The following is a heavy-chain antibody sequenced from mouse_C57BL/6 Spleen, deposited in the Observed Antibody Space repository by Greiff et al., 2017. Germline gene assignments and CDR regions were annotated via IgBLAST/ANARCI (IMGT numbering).Heavy chain of an antibody. CDR3: TRSPITTVVATDAMDY. D-gene: IGHD1-1*01. CDR2: IYPGNSDT. CDR1: GYTFTSYW. J-gene: IGHJ4*01. Sequence: VQLQQSGTVLARPGASVKMSCKTSGYTFTSYWMPWVKQRPGQGLEWIGAIYPGNSDTSYNQKFKGKAKLTAVTSASTAYMELSSLTNEDSAVYYCTRSPITTVVATDAMDYWGQGTSVTVSS. V-gene: IGHV1-5*01.